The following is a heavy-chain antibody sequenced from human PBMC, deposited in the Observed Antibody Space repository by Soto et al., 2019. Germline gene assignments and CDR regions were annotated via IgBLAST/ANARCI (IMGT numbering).Heavy chain of an antibody. D-gene: IGHD2-2*02. V-gene: IGHV1-3*01. Sequence: QVQLVQSGAEVKKPGASVKVSCKASGYTFTSYAMHWVRQAPGQRLEWMGWINAGNGNTKYSQKFQGRVTITRDTSASRAYMELSSLRSEDTAVYYCARADIVVVPAAIPLGWFDPWGQGTLVTVSS. CDR3: ARADIVVVPAAIPLGWFDP. CDR1: GYTFTSYA. CDR2: INAGNGNT. J-gene: IGHJ5*02.